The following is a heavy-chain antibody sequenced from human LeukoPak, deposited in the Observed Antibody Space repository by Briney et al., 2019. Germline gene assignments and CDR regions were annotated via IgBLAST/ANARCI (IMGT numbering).Heavy chain of an antibody. CDR3: ARAVAMATGGDWFDP. Sequence: SVKVSCKASGGTFSSYAISWMRQAPGQGLEWMGGIIPIFGTANYAQKFQGRVTITADESTSTAYMELSSLRSEDTAVYYCARAVAMATGGDWFDPWGQGTLVTVSS. D-gene: IGHD5-24*01. J-gene: IGHJ5*02. CDR2: IIPIFGTA. CDR1: GGTFSSYA. V-gene: IGHV1-69*01.